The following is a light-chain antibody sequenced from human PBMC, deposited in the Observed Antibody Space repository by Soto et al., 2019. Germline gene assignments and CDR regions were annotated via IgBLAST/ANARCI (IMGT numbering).Light chain of an antibody. CDR1: QTISSS. Sequence: DVQMTQAPFTLSGSVGDRDTITCRASQTISSSLAWYQQKAGKAPNLLIYGASSLQSGVPSGFGGSGSGTDFTLTISSLRAEDFETYFCQQIKSYPSTFGQGTKVDIK. CDR2: GAS. J-gene: IGKJ1*01. V-gene: IGKV1-5*01. CDR3: QQIKSYPST.